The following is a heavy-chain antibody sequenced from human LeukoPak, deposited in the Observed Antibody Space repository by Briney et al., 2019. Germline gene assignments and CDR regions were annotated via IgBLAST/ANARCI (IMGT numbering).Heavy chain of an antibody. CDR2: IFPGDSDT. CDR1: GYTFTNYW. D-gene: IGHD3-3*01. CDR3: ARLGILPWPIDY. J-gene: IGHJ4*02. Sequence: GESLKISCKGFGYTFTNYWIAWVRQMPGTGLEWMGIIFPGDSDTRYSPSFQGQVTISADKSISTAYLQWSSLKASDTAMYYCARLGILPWPIDYWGQGTLVTVSS. V-gene: IGHV5-51*01.